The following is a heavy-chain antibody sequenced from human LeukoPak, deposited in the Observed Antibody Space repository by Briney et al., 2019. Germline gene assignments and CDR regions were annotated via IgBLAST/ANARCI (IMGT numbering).Heavy chain of an antibody. CDR3: AKDRIAVAVGAFDI. CDR2: TYYRSKWYN. D-gene: IGHD6-19*01. V-gene: IGHV6-1*01. Sequence: SRTLSLTCAISGDSVSSNSAAWNWIRQSPSRGLEWQGRTYYRSKWYNDYAVSVKSRITINPDTSKNQFSLQLNSVTPEDTAVYYCAKDRIAVAVGAFDIWGQGTMVTVSS. J-gene: IGHJ3*02. CDR1: GDSVSSNSAA.